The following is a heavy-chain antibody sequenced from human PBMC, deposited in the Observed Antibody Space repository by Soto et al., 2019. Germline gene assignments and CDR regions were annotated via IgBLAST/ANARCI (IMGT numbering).Heavy chain of an antibody. J-gene: IGHJ5*02. D-gene: IGHD6-19*01. Sequence: QVQLVESGGGVVQPGRSLRLSCAASGFTFSSYGMHWVRQAPGKGLEWVAVISYDGSNKYYADSVKGRFTISRDNSKNTLYLQMNSLRAEDKAVYYCAKDRDKSSGWREEDWFDPWGQGTLVTVSS. V-gene: IGHV3-30*18. CDR2: ISYDGSNK. CDR3: AKDRDKSSGWREEDWFDP. CDR1: GFTFSSYG.